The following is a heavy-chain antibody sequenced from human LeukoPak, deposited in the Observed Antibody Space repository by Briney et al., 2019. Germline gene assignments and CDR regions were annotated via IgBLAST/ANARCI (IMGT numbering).Heavy chain of an antibody. D-gene: IGHD3-3*01. CDR2: IIPIFGTA. Sequence: SVKVSCKASGGTFSSYAISWVRQAPGQGLEWMGGIIPIFGTANYAQKFQGRVTITADKSTSTAYMELSSLRSEDTAVYYCARGGLRFLEWLFYYWGQGTLVTVSS. CDR3: ARGGLRFLEWLFYY. V-gene: IGHV1-69*06. J-gene: IGHJ4*02. CDR1: GGTFSSYA.